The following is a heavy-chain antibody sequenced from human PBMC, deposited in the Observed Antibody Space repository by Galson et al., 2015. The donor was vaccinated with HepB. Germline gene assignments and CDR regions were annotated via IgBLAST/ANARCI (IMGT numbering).Heavy chain of an antibody. J-gene: IGHJ3*02. CDR3: ARDNTMIVVKDAFDI. CDR2: ISAYNGNT. CDR1: GYTFTSYG. Sequence: SVKVSCKASGYTFTSYGISWVRQAPGQGLEWMGWISAYNGNTNYAQKLQGRVTMTTDTSTSTAYMELRSLRSDDTAVYYCARDNTMIVVKDAFDIWGQGTMVTVSS. V-gene: IGHV1-18*01. D-gene: IGHD3-22*01.